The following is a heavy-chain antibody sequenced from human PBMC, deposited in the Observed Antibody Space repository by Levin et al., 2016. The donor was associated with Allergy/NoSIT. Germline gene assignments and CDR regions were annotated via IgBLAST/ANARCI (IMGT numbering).Heavy chain of an antibody. J-gene: IGHJ6*02. CDR2: ISSSGSTI. D-gene: IGHD3-22*01. CDR3: ARDGRDYYDSSGYYDWGYYYYGMDV. V-gene: IGHV3-11*01. Sequence: WIRQPPGKGLEWVSYISSSGSTIYYADSVKGRFTISRDNAKNSLYLQMNSLRAEDTAVYYCARDGRDYYDSSGYYDWGYYYYGMDVWGQGTTVTVSS.